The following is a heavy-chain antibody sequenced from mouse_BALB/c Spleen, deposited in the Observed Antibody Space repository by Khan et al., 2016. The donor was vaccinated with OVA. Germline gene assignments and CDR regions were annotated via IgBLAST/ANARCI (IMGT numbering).Heavy chain of an antibody. Sequence: QIQLVQSGPELKKPGETVKISCKASGYTFTNYGMNWVKQAPGKGLKWMGWINTSTGEPTYTDDFKGRFAFSLETSASTAYLQINNLKNDDMATYFCARGASYWYFDVWGAGTTVTVSS. V-gene: IGHV9-1*02. CDR3: ARGASYWYFDV. CDR2: INTSTGEP. CDR1: GYTFTNYG. J-gene: IGHJ1*01.